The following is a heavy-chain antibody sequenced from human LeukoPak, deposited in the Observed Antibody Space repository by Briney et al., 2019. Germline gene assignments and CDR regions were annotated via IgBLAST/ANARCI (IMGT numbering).Heavy chain of an antibody. CDR1: GFTFSSYA. CDR3: AKDSKAPYYGSSGTPDI. CDR2: ISGSGGST. V-gene: IGHV3-23*01. D-gene: IGHD3-22*01. Sequence: TGGSLRLSCAASGFTFSSYAMSWVRQAPGKGLEWVSAISGSGGSTYYADSVKGRFTISRDNSKNTLYLQMNSLRAEDTAVYYCAKDSKAPYYGSSGTPDIWGQGTMVTVSS. J-gene: IGHJ3*02.